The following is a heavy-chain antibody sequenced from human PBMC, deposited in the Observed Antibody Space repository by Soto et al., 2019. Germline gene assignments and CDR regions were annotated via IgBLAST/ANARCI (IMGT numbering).Heavy chain of an antibody. J-gene: IGHJ6*03. CDR2: IYYSGST. Sequence: QVQLQESGPGLVKPSQTLSLTYTVSGGSISSGGYYWSWIRQHPGKSLEWIGYIYYSGSTYYNPSLKSPVTISVDTSKNQFSLKLSSVTAADTAVYYCARDIGNSGYDYGYYYYYLDVWGKGTTVTVSS. D-gene: IGHD5-12*01. CDR3: ARDIGNSGYDYGYYYYYLDV. V-gene: IGHV4-31*01. CDR1: GGSISSGGYY.